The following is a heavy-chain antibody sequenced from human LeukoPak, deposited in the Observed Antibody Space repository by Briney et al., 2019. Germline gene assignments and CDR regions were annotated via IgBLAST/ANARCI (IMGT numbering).Heavy chain of an antibody. J-gene: IGHJ4*02. CDR1: GFTFSSYA. CDR3: AREFTGYSSSWYDY. Sequence: GGSLRLYCAASGFTFSSYAMHWVRQAPGKGLEHVSAISSNGGSTYYANSVKGRFTISRDNSKNTLYLQMGSLRAEDMAVYYCAREFTGYSSSWYDYWGQGTLVTVSS. CDR2: ISSNGGST. D-gene: IGHD6-13*01. V-gene: IGHV3-64*01.